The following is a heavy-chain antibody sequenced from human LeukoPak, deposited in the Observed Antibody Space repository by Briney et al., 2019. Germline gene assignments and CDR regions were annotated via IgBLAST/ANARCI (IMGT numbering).Heavy chain of an antibody. CDR2: IYHSGST. J-gene: IGHJ4*02. V-gene: IGHV4-30-2*01. D-gene: IGHD1-1*01. Sequence: SQTLSLTCAVSGGSISSGGYSWSWIRQPPGKGLEWIGYIYHSGSTYYNPSLKSRVTISVDRSKNQFSLKLSSVTAADTAVYYCARGGTGTTPFDHWGQGTLVTVSS. CDR3: ARGGTGTTPFDH. CDR1: GGSISSGGYS.